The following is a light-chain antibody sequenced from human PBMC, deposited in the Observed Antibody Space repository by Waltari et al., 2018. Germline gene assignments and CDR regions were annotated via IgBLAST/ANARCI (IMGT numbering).Light chain of an antibody. CDR3: QQYNIWPYT. CDR2: KSF. Sequence: DIQMTQSPSTLSPSVGDRVTLTCRASQSLSNWLAWYQKKPGKGPKGLIYKSFTVQSGVPSRLSGSGSETEFYLTSSSLQPDDFATYFCQQYNIWPYTFGQGTTLEI. V-gene: IGKV1-5*03. J-gene: IGKJ2*01. CDR1: QSLSNW.